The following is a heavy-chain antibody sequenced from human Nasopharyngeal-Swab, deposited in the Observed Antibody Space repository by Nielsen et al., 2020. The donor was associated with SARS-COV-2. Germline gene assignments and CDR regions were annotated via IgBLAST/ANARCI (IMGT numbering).Heavy chain of an antibody. CDR3: AKDPYYDFWSGYYGGIDY. V-gene: IGHV3-21*01. Sequence: GESLKISCAASGFTFSSYSMNWVRQAPGKGLEWVSSISSSSSYIYYADSVKGRFTISRDNSKNTLYLQMNSLRAEDTAVYYCAKDPYYDFWSGYYGGIDYWGQGTLVTVSS. D-gene: IGHD3-3*01. J-gene: IGHJ4*02. CDR1: GFTFSSYS. CDR2: ISSSSSYI.